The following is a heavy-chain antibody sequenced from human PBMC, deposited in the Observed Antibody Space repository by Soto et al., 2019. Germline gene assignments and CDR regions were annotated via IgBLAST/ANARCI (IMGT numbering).Heavy chain of an antibody. Sequence: QVQLVESGGGVVQPGRSLRLSCAASGFTVSSYGRHWVRQAPGKGLEWVAVISYDGSNKYYADSVKGRFTISRDNSKNTLYLQMNSLRAEDTAVYYCAKDLRFGDFDYWGLGTLVTVSS. J-gene: IGHJ4*02. V-gene: IGHV3-30*18. CDR1: GFTVSSYG. D-gene: IGHD3-10*01. CDR2: ISYDGSNK. CDR3: AKDLRFGDFDY.